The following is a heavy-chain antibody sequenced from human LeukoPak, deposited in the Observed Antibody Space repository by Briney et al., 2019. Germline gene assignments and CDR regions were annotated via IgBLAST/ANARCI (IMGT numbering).Heavy chain of an antibody. D-gene: IGHD3-22*01. J-gene: IGHJ3*02. V-gene: IGHV1-46*01. Sequence: ASVKVSCKASGYTSTSYYMHWVRQAPGQGLEWMGIINPSGGSTSYAQKFQGRVTMTRDMSTSTVYMELSSLRSEDTAVYYCARGNDYYDSSGYYFRGAFDIWGQGTMVTVSS. CDR3: ARGNDYYDSSGYYFRGAFDI. CDR2: INPSGGST. CDR1: GYTSTSYY.